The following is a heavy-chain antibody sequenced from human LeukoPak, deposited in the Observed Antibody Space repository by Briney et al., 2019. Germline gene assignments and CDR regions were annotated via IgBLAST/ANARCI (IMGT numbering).Heavy chain of an antibody. V-gene: IGHV4-59*01. CDR1: GGSLSSYY. D-gene: IGHD2-2*01. Sequence: SETLSLTCTVSGGSLSSYYWNWIRQPPGKGLEWIGYIYYSGINNYTPSLKSRVTISVHTSKNQFSLKLSSVTAADTAVYYCARAPTDHTSANFNFDYWGQGTLVTVSS. J-gene: IGHJ4*02. CDR2: IYYSGIN. CDR3: ARAPTDHTSANFNFDY.